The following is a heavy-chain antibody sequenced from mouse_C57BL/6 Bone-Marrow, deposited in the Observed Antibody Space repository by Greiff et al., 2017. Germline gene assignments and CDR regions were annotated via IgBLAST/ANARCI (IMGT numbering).Heavy chain of an antibody. V-gene: IGHV1-15*01. D-gene: IGHD2-1*01. CDR1: GYTFTDYE. Sequence: QVQLQQSGAELVRPGASVTLSCKASGYTFTDYEMHWVKQTPVHGLEWIGAIDPETGGTAYNQKFKGKAILTADKSSRTAYMELRSLTSEDSAVYYCTRSLFYYGNYDYFDYWGQGTTLTVSS. J-gene: IGHJ2*01. CDR3: TRSLFYYGNYDYFDY. CDR2: IDPETGGT.